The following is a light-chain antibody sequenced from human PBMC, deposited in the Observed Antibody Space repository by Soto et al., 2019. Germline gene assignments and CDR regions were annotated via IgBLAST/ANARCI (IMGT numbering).Light chain of an antibody. Sequence: EIVLTQPPATLSLSPGERATLSCRASQSVSSYLAWYQQKPGQAPRLLIYDASNRATGIPARFSGSGSGTDITLTISSLEPEDFAVYYCQQRSNWPPAFGQGTKLEIK. CDR1: QSVSSY. CDR2: DAS. J-gene: IGKJ2*01. CDR3: QQRSNWPPA. V-gene: IGKV3-11*01.